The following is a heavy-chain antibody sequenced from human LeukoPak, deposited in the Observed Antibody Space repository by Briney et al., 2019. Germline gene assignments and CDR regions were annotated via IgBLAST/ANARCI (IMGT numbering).Heavy chain of an antibody. CDR3: VRDIAHREQLWLEEGSQFDY. CDR2: MNPSGGST. J-gene: IGHJ4*02. D-gene: IGHD5-18*01. CDR1: GHTFTSYY. Sequence: GASVKVSCKASGHTFTSYYMHWVRRAPGQGLEWMGLMNPSGGSTRYAQKFQGRVTMTRDTSTSTVYMELRSLRSDDTAVYYCVRDIAHREQLWLEEGSQFDYWGQGTLVTVSS. V-gene: IGHV1-46*01.